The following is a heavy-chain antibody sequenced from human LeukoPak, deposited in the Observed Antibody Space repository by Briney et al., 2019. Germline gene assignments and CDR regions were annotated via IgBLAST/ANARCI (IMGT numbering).Heavy chain of an antibody. CDR1: GGTFSSYA. D-gene: IGHD6-19*01. CDR2: IIPILGMA. CDR3: ARDLRSPYYYYYMDV. Sequence: ASVKVSCKASGGTFSSYAISWVRQAPGQGLEWMGRIIPILGMANYAQKFQGRVTITADESTSTAYMELSSLRSEDTAVYYCARDLRSPYYYYYMDVWGKGTTVTVSS. V-gene: IGHV1-69*04. J-gene: IGHJ6*03.